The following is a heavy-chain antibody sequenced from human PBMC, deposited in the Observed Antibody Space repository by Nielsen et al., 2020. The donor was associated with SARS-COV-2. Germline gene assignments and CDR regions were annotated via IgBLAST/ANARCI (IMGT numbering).Heavy chain of an antibody. CDR2: IIPILGIA. D-gene: IGHD2-15*01. Sequence: WVRQAPGQGLEWMGRIIPILGIANYAQKFQGRVTITADKSTSTAYMELSSLRSEDTAVYYCARGPPNCSGGSCCRPWEGTPRNWFDPWGQGTLVTVSS. J-gene: IGHJ5*02. CDR3: ARGPPNCSGGSCCRPWEGTPRNWFDP. V-gene: IGHV1-69*04.